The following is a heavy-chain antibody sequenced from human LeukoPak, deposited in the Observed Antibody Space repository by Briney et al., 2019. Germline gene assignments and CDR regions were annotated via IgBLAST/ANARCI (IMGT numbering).Heavy chain of an antibody. D-gene: IGHD2-21*02. Sequence: GASVTVSCKASGGTFSSYAISWVRQAPGQGLEWMGGIIPIFGTANYAQKFQGRVTITADESTSTAYMELSSLRSEDTAVYYCARTPGGTVVTGYPDYYYGMGVWGQGTTVTVSS. CDR1: GGTFSSYA. V-gene: IGHV1-69*13. CDR3: ARTPGGTVVTGYPDYYYGMGV. CDR2: IIPIFGTA. J-gene: IGHJ6*02.